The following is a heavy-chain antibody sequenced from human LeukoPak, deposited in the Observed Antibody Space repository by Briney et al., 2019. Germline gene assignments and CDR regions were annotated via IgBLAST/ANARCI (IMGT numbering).Heavy chain of an antibody. CDR1: GYSISSGYY. V-gene: IGHV4-38-2*02. D-gene: IGHD3-10*01. CDR2: INHSGST. Sequence: SETLSLTCTVSGYSISSGYYWGWIRQPPGKGLEWIGEINHSGSTNYNPSLKSRVTISVDTSKNQFSLKLSSVTAADTAVYYCARGALLWFGESTNYFDYWGQGTLVTVSS. CDR3: ARGALLWFGESTNYFDY. J-gene: IGHJ4*02.